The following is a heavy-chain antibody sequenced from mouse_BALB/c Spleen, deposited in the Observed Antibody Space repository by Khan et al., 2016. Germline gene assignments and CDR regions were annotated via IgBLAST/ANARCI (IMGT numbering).Heavy chain of an antibody. D-gene: IGHD1-1*01. CDR3: ARERSYFFDF. Sequence: EVQLQESGPGLVKPSQSLSLTCTVTGYSITSDYAWNWIRQFPGNKLEWMGYISYSGITSYNPSLKSRISITRDTSKNQFFLQLNSVTTENTTTENCARERSYFFDFWGQGTTLTVSS. CDR2: ISYSGIT. V-gene: IGHV3-2*02. J-gene: IGHJ2*01. CDR1: GYSITSDYA.